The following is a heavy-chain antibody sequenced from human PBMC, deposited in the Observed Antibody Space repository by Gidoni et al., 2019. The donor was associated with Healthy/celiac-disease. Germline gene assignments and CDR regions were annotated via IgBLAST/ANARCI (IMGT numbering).Heavy chain of an antibody. V-gene: IGHV3-23*01. CDR3: ARFGMTIFGVVIQYYFDY. D-gene: IGHD3-3*01. Sequence: EVQLLESGGGLVQPGGSLRLSCAASGFTFSSYAMSWVRQAPGKGLEWVSAISGSGGSTYYADSVKGRFTISRDNSKNTLYLQMNSLRAEDTAVYYCARFGMTIFGVVIQYYFDYWGQGTLVTVSS. CDR1: GFTFSSYA. CDR2: ISGSGGST. J-gene: IGHJ4*02.